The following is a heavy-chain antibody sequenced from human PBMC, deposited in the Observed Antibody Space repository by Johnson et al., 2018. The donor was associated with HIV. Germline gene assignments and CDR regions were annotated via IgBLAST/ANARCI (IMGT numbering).Heavy chain of an antibody. CDR2: IYSGGST. CDR1: GFTVSSNY. CDR3: ASREWGGAFDI. Sequence: VQLVESGGGLVQPGGSLRLSCAASGFTVSSNYMSWVRQAPGKGLEWVSVIYSGGSTYYADSVKGRFTISTDNSKNTLYLQMNSLRAEDTAVYYCASREWGGAFDIWGQGTMVTVSS. D-gene: IGHD3-3*01. J-gene: IGHJ3*02. V-gene: IGHV3-53*01.